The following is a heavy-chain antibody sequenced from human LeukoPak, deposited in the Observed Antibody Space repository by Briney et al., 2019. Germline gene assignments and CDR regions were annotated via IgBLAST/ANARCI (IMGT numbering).Heavy chain of an antibody. CDR1: GFTFSNYW. CDR3: ARRTRFLEWPIDY. J-gene: IGHJ4*02. V-gene: IGHV3-7*03. Sequence: GGSLRLSCAASGFTFSNYWMSWVRQAPGKGLEWVANIKQDGSEKYYVDSVKGRFTISRDNAKNSLYLQMNSLRAEDTAVYYCARRTRFLEWPIDYWGQGTLVTVSS. CDR2: IKQDGSEK. D-gene: IGHD3-3*01.